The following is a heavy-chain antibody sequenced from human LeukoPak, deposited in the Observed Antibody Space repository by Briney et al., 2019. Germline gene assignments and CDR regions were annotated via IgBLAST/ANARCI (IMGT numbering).Heavy chain of an antibody. D-gene: IGHD2-15*01. CDR1: GFTFSSYA. CDR2: ISSGGGRT. CDR3: AKEDVLPGASHNWFDP. Sequence: GGSLRLSCAASGFTFSSYAMSWVRQAPGKGLKWVSSISSGGGRTYYADSVKGRLTISRDNAQNTLYLEVKSLRADDTAVYYCAKEDVLPGASHNWFDPWGQGTLVTVSS. V-gene: IGHV3-23*01. J-gene: IGHJ5*02.